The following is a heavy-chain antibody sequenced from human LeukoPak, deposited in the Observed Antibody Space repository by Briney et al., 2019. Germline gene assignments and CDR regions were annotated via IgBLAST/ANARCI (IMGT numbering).Heavy chain of an antibody. CDR3: ALSGSYAPFDY. D-gene: IGHD1-26*01. J-gene: IGHJ4*02. CDR2: IGAYNGNT. V-gene: IGHV1-18*01. CDR1: GYTFTSYD. Sequence: GASVKVSCKASGYTFTSYDINWVRQAPGQGLEWMGWIGAYNGNTNYAQKLQGRVTMTTDTSTSTAYMELRSLRSDDTAVYYCALSGSYAPFDYWGQGTLVTVSS.